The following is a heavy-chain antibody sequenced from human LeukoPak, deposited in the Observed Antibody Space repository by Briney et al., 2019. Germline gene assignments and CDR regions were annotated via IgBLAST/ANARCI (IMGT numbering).Heavy chain of an antibody. CDR3: ARGTRSSWYGDDY. CDR1: GRSFSAYY. J-gene: IGHJ4*02. CDR2: INHSGSP. D-gene: IGHD6-13*01. V-gene: IGHV4-34*01. Sequence: SETLALTCSVFGRSFSAYYWRWSRQAPGKGPGWIGEINHSGSPNYHPSLKSRVTISVDTSKNQFSLKLSSVTAADTAVYHCARGTRSSWYGDDYWGQGTLVTVSS.